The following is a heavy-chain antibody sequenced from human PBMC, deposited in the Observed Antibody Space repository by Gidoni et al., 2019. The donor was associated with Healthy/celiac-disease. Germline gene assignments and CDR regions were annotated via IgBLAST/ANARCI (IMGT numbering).Heavy chain of an antibody. D-gene: IGHD2-21*01. V-gene: IGHV1-2*02. J-gene: IGHJ4*02. Sequence: QVPLVQAGAEAKKPGATLKDSSKAAGYTFTGPYMHWVRQAPGQGLECMGWINPNSCGANYAQKFQDRVTMTRDTSISTAYMELSRLRSDATAVYYCARSLGGEFYFDYWGQGTLVTVSS. CDR1: GYTFTGPY. CDR3: ARSLGGEFYFDY. CDR2: INPNSCGA.